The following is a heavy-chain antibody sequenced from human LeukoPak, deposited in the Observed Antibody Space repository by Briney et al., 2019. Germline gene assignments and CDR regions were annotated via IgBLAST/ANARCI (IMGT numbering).Heavy chain of an antibody. V-gene: IGHV1-2*02. Sequence: ASVKVSCKASGYTFTGYYMHWVRQAPGQGLEWMGWINPNSGGTNYAQKFQGRVTMTRDTSISTAYMELSRLRSDDTAVYYCALVIAVAGNTTDAFDIWGQGTMVTVSS. CDR2: INPNSGGT. D-gene: IGHD6-19*01. CDR1: GYTFTGYY. J-gene: IGHJ3*02. CDR3: ALVIAVAGNTTDAFDI.